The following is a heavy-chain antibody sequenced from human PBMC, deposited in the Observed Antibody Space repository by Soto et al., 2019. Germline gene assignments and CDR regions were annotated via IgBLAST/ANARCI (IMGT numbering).Heavy chain of an antibody. V-gene: IGHV4-59*01. CDR2: IYYSGST. D-gene: IGHD6-13*01. CDR3: ARSTLVRVFDY. J-gene: IGHJ4*02. CDR1: GGSISSYY. Sequence: SETLSLTCTVSGGSISSYYWSWIRQPPGKGLEWIGYIYYSGSTNYNPSLKSRVTISVDTSKNQFSLKLSSVTAADTAVYYCARSTLVRVFDYWGQGTLVTVSS.